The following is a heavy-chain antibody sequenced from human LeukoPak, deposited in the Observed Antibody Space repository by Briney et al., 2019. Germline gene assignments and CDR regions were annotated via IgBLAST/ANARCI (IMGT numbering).Heavy chain of an antibody. Sequence: GGSLRLSCAASGFTFSNYWMHWVRQAPGEGLAWVSRIGSDASTTIYADSVKGRFTISRDNAKNTLYLQMNSLRAEDTAVYYCVRDSWGVFNWGQGTLVTVSS. D-gene: IGHD3-16*01. J-gene: IGHJ4*02. CDR3: VRDSWGVFN. V-gene: IGHV3-74*01. CDR2: IGSDASTT. CDR1: GFTFSNYW.